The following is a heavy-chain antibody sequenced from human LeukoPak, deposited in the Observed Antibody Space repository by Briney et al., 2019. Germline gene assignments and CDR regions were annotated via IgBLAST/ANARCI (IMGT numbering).Heavy chain of an antibody. D-gene: IGHD2-2*01. CDR2: SRNKVNSYTT. CDR1: GFTFSTYS. CDR3: ARLGYCSSTKCYVIDY. V-gene: IGHV3-72*01. Sequence: GGSLRLSCEASGFTFSTYSMNWVRQAPGKGLEWVGRSRNKVNSYTTEYAASVKGRFTISRDDSKNSLYLQMNSLKTEDTAVYYCARLGYCSSTKCYVIDYWGQGTQVTVSS. J-gene: IGHJ4*02.